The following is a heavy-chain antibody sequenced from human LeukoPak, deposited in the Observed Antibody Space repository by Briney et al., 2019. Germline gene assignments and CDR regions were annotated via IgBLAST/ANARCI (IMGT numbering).Heavy chain of an antibody. CDR1: GGSFSGYY. J-gene: IGHJ4*02. CDR2: IKQDGSEK. CDR3: ARRRDLRY. Sequence: ETLPLTCAVYGGSFSGYYWSWVRQAPGKGLEWVANIKQDGSEKYYVDSVKGRFTISRDNAKNSLYLQMNSLRAEDTAVYYCARRRDLRYWGQGTLVTVSS. V-gene: IGHV3-7*01.